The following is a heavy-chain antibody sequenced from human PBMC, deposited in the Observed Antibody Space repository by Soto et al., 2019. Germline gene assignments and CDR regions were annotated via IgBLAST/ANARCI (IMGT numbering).Heavy chain of an antibody. CDR2: IYYSGST. Sequence: ETLSLTCTVSGGSISSSSYYWGWIRQPPGKGLEWIGSIYYSGSTYYNPSLKSRVTISVDTSKNQFSLKLSSVTAADTAVYYCARRPRIVVVGFDYWGQGTLVTVSS. D-gene: IGHD3-22*01. J-gene: IGHJ4*02. V-gene: IGHV4-39*01. CDR3: ARRPRIVVVGFDY. CDR1: GGSISSSSYY.